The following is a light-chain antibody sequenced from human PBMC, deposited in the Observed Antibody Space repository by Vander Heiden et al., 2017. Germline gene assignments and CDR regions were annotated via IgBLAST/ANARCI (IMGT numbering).Light chain of an antibody. J-gene: IGKJ2*01. V-gene: IGKV4-1*01. Sequence: DIVMTQSPASLAVSLGERATINCKSSQSVLYSSNNKNYLVWYQQKPGQPPKLLIYWASTRESGVPDRFSGSASGTDFTLTISSLQAEDVAVYYCQQNYTTPYTFGQGTKLEIK. CDR1: QSVLYSSNNKNY. CDR3: QQNYTTPYT. CDR2: WAS.